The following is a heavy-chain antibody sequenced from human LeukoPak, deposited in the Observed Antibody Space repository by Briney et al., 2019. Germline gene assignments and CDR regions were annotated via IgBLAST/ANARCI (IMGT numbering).Heavy chain of an antibody. Sequence: GGSLRLSCAASGFTFSSYAMSWVRQAPGKGLERVSGISGSGGSTYYADSVKGRFTISRDNSKNPLYLQMNSLRAEDTAVYYCAKIVGVAARPAFDIWGLGTMVTVSS. J-gene: IGHJ3*02. CDR3: AKIVGVAARPAFDI. CDR2: ISGSGGST. D-gene: IGHD6-6*01. CDR1: GFTFSSYA. V-gene: IGHV3-23*01.